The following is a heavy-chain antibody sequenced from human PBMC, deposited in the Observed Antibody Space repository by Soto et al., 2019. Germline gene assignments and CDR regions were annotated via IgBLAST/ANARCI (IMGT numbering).Heavy chain of an antibody. D-gene: IGHD4-17*01. V-gene: IGHV3-74*01. CDR2: INSDGTST. Sequence: EVQLVESGGGLVQPGGSLRLSCAASGFTFRSHWMHWVRQVPGKGLVWVSLINSDGTSTSYADTVKGRFTISRDNAKNTLYLQMNSLRGEDTAVYYCVRDDRDTVTPYWHYYGMDVWGQGTTVTVSS. J-gene: IGHJ6*02. CDR3: VRDDRDTVTPYWHYYGMDV. CDR1: GFTFRSHW.